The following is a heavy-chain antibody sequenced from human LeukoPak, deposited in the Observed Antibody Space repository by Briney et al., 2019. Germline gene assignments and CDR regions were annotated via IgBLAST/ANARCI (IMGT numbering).Heavy chain of an antibody. V-gene: IGHV3-66*01. CDR3: AREQVVVGRGYYGMDV. Sequence: GGSLRLSCAASGFTVSSNYMNWVRQAPGKGLEWVSVMYSGGSTFYGDSVKGRFTISRDNSMNTLYLQMNSLRVDDTAVYYCAREQVVVGRGYYGMDVWGQGATVAVSS. CDR1: GFTVSSNY. J-gene: IGHJ6*02. CDR2: MYSGGST. D-gene: IGHD2-2*01.